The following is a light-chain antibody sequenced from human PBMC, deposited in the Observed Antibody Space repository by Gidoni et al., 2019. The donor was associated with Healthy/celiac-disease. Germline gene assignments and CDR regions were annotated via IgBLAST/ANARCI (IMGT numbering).Light chain of an antibody. J-gene: IGKJ4*01. CDR2: GSS. Sequence: EIVMTQSPATLSVSQGERATLSCRASQSDSSNLAWYQQKPGQAPRLLIYGSSTRATGIPARFSGSGSGTEFTLTISSLQSEDFAVYYCQQYNNWPLTFGGGTKVEIK. CDR3: QQYNNWPLT. V-gene: IGKV3-15*01. CDR1: QSDSSN.